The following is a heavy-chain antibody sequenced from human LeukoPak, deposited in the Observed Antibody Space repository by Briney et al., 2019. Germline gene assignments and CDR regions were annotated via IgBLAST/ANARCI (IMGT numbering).Heavy chain of an antibody. D-gene: IGHD2-2*01. CDR1: GNTFISYG. Sequence: GASVKVSCKASGNTFISYGINWVRQAPGQGLEWVGWISAYNGHTKYAQKLQGRVTMTTDTSTSTAYMELRSLRSDDTAVYYYASSCSSEPLPLKCNSAEYFQYWGQGTLVTVSS. V-gene: IGHV1-18*01. CDR3: ASSCSSEPLPLKCNSAEYFQY. CDR2: ISAYNGHT. J-gene: IGHJ1*01.